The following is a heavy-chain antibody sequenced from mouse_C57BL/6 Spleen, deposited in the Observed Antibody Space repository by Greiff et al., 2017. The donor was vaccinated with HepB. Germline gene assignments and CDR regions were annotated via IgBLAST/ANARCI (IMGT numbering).Heavy chain of an antibody. CDR2: ISDGGSYT. Sequence: EVKLMESGGGLVKPGGSLKLSCAASGFTFSSYAMSWVRQTPEKRLEWVATISDGGSYTYYPDNVKGRFTISRDNAKNNLYLQMSHLKSEDTAMYYCARDRYDYDEWYFDVWGTGTTVTVSS. V-gene: IGHV5-4*01. CDR3: ARDRYDYDEWYFDV. D-gene: IGHD2-4*01. CDR1: GFTFSSYA. J-gene: IGHJ1*03.